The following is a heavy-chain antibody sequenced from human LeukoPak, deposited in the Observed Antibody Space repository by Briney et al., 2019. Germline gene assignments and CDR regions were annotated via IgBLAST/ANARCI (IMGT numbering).Heavy chain of an antibody. J-gene: IGHJ4*02. CDR2: ISSSSSNI. Sequence: GGSLRLSCVASGFIFEDYGMTWVRQAPGKGLEWVSSISSSSSNIYYADSVKGRFTISRDNAKNSLYLQMNSLRAGDTAVYYCARGSGYYVRWGQGTLVTVSS. D-gene: IGHD3-22*01. CDR3: ARGSGYYVR. V-gene: IGHV3-21*01. CDR1: GFIFEDYG.